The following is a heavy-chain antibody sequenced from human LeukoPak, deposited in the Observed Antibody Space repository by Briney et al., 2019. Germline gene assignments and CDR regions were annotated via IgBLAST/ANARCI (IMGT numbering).Heavy chain of an antibody. Sequence: PGGSLRLSCAASGFTFSSYAMHWVRQAPGKGLEWVAVISYDGSNKYYADSVKGRFTISRDNSKNTLYLQMNSPRAEDTAVYYCARGLGGNRDYWGQGTLVTVSS. V-gene: IGHV3-30-3*01. J-gene: IGHJ4*02. D-gene: IGHD4-23*01. CDR1: GFTFSSYA. CDR2: ISYDGSNK. CDR3: ARGLGGNRDY.